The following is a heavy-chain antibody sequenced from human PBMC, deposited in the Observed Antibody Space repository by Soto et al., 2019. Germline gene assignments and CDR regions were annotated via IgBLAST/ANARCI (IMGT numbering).Heavy chain of an antibody. D-gene: IGHD2-15*01. J-gene: IGHJ1*01. V-gene: IGHV3-72*01. Sequence: GGSLRLSCAASGFTFSDHYMDWVRQAPGKGLEWVGRSRNKANSYTTEYAASVKGRFTISRDDSKSSLYLQMNSLKTEDTAVYYCARPGYCSGGSCYRYGFQHWGQGTLVTVSS. CDR3: ARPGYCSGGSCYRYGFQH. CDR1: GFTFSDHY. CDR2: SRNKANSYTT.